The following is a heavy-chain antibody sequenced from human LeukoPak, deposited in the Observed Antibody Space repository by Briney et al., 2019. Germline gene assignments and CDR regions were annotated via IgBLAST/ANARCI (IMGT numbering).Heavy chain of an antibody. CDR2: MSGSGGST. D-gene: IGHD3-16*01. V-gene: IGHV3-23*01. Sequence: GGSLRLSCAASGFTFSIYAMSWVRQAPGKGLEWVSGMSGSGGSTYYADSVKGRFTISRDNSKNTLYLQMNTLRAEDTAVYYCAKDREYSYVYDAFDIWGQGTLVTVS. J-gene: IGHJ3*02. CDR3: AKDREYSYVYDAFDI. CDR1: GFTFSIYA.